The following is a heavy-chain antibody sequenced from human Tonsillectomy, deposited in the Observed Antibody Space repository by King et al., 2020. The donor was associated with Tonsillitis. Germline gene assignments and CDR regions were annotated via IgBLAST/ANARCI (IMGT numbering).Heavy chain of an antibody. CDR2: IDSSSSYI. D-gene: IGHD2-2*01. J-gene: IGHJ4*02. V-gene: IGHV3-21*01. CDR3: ARGYQLYYFDY. Sequence: ESGGGLVKPGGSLRLSCAASGFTFSSYNMNWVRQAPGKGLEWVSSIDSSSSYIYYADSVKGRFTISRDNAKNSLFLQMNSLRAEDTAVYYCARGYQLYYFDYWGQGTLVTVSS. CDR1: GFTFSSYN.